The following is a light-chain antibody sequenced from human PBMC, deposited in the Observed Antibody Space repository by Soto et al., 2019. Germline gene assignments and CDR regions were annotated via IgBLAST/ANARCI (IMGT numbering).Light chain of an antibody. CDR1: QSLLHSNGYDY. CDR3: MQGRHTPLT. J-gene: IGKJ4*01. V-gene: IGKV2-28*01. Sequence: DIVMTQSPLSLPVTPGEPASISCRSNQSLLHSNGYDYLDWYLQKPGQSPQLLIYLTSNRGSGVPDRFSSSGSGTDFTLKISRVEAEDVGVYYCMQGRHTPLTFGGGTKVEIK. CDR2: LTS.